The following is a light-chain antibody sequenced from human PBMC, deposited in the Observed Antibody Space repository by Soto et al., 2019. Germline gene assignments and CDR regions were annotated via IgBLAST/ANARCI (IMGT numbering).Light chain of an antibody. CDR3: RQYGSSPSYT. CDR1: QCVSSSSY. Sequence: EIVLTQSPGTLSLSPGERATVSCRASQCVSSSSYLAWYQQKPGQAPRLLIYGASSRATGIPDRFSGSGSATDFTLTISRLEPEDFAVYYCRQYGSSPSYTFGQGTKLEIK. J-gene: IGKJ2*01. V-gene: IGKV3-20*01. CDR2: GAS.